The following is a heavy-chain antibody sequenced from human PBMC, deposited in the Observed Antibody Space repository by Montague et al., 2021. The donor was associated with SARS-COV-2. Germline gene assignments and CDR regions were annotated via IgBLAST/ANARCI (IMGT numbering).Heavy chain of an antibody. Sequence: SETLSLTCAVSGGSLISYEWTWIRQPPGKGLEWIGYNNFKGITNXTPSLKSRVTISVDTSKRQFSLILKTVTAADTAVYYCALARGGGCCDFWGQGSLVIVSS. J-gene: IGHJ4*02. CDR1: GGSLISYE. V-gene: IGHV4-59*12. CDR2: NNFKGIT. D-gene: IGHD2-15*01. CDR3: ALARGGGCCDF.